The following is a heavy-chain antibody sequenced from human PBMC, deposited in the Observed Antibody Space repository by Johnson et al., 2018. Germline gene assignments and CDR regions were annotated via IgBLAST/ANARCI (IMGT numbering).Heavy chain of an antibody. CDR1: GFTFSSYG. CDR3: ASHSEGGMDV. CDR2: ISSSSSYI. J-gene: IGHJ6*02. V-gene: IGHV3-21*05. Sequence: EVQLVESGGGVVQPGSSLRLSCEVSGFTFSSYGMHWVRQAPGRGLEWVSYISSSSSYIYYADSVKGRFTISRDNAKNSLYLQMNSLRAEDTAVYYCASHSEGGMDVWGQGTTVTVSS.